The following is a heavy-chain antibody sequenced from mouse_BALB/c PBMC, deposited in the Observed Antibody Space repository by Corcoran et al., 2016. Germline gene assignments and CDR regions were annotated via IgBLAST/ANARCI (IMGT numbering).Heavy chain of an antibody. V-gene: IGHV3-6*02. D-gene: IGHD2-12*01. CDR1: GYSITSGYY. CDR2: ISYDGRN. Sequence: DVQLQESGPGLVKPSQSLSLTCSVTGYSITSGYYWNWIRQFPGNKLEWMGYISYDGRNNYNPPLKNRISITRDTSKNQFFLKLNSVTTEDTATYYCARGWHDGGQGSTLTVSS. J-gene: IGHJ2*01. CDR3: ARGWHD.